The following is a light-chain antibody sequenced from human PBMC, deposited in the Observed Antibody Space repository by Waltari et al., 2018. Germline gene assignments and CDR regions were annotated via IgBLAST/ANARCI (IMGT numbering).Light chain of an antibody. V-gene: IGLV3-25*03. Sequence: SYDLTQPPSVSVSPGQTARITCSGNALPRLYSYWYQQKPGQAPLLLIYKDTQRASGIPERFSGSTSGKNVTLTISGVQAEDEADYYCQSADTDFANHVLFGGGTQLTVL. CDR3: QSADTDFANHVL. J-gene: IGLJ2*01. CDR1: ALPRLY. CDR2: KDT.